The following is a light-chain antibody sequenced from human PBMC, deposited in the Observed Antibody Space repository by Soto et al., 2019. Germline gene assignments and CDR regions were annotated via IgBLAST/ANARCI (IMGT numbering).Light chain of an antibody. CDR2: DAS. CDR1: QSVSIY. J-gene: IGKJ2*01. Sequence: EIVLTQSPATLSLSPGERATLSCMASQSVSIYLAWYHQKPGQAPRLLIYDASNRATGIPARFSGSGSGTDFTLTISRLEPEAFAVYYCQQRSNLPYTFGQGTQLEIK. V-gene: IGKV3-11*01. CDR3: QQRSNLPYT.